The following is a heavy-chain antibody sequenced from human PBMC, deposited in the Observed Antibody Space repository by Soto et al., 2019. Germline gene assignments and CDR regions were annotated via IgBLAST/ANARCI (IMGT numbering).Heavy chain of an antibody. J-gene: IGHJ3*02. Sequence: SETLSLTCTVSGGSISSYYWSWIRQPPGKGLEWIGYIYYSGSTNYNPSLKSRVTISVDTSKNQFSLKLSSVTAADTAVYYCAREWLRFPFNAFDIWGQGTMVTVSS. CDR2: IYYSGST. CDR3: AREWLRFPFNAFDI. CDR1: GGSISSYY. V-gene: IGHV4-59*01. D-gene: IGHD5-12*01.